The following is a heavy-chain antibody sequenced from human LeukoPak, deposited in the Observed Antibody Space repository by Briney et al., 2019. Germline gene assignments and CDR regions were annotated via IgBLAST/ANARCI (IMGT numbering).Heavy chain of an antibody. D-gene: IGHD1-1*01. CDR3: ARARYPRRFDP. Sequence: GASVKVSCKASGYTFAGYYMHWVRQAPGQGLEWMGWINPNSGGTNYAQKFQGRVTMTRDTSISTAYMELSSLRSEDTAVYYCARARYPRRFDPWGQGTLVTVSS. CDR1: GYTFAGYY. V-gene: IGHV1-2*02. CDR2: INPNSGGT. J-gene: IGHJ5*02.